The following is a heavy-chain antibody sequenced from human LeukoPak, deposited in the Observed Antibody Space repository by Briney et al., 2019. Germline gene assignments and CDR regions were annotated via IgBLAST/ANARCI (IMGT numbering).Heavy chain of an antibody. J-gene: IGHJ5*02. CDR2: TYYSGST. CDR1: GGSISSSSYY. V-gene: IGHV4-39*01. Sequence: PSETLSLTCTVSGGSISSSSYYWGWIRQPPGKGLEWIGSTYYSGSTYYNPSLKSRVTISVDTSKNQFSLKLSSVTAADTAVYYCARLARLFYGDYRAAPGVNWFDPWGQGTLVTVSS. CDR3: ARLARLFYGDYRAAPGVNWFDP. D-gene: IGHD4-17*01.